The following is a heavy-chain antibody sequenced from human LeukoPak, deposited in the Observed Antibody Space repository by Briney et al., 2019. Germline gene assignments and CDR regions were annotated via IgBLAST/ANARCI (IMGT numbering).Heavy chain of an antibody. CDR2: ISWNSGSI. CDR3: AKDNGRYYYYYMDV. V-gene: IGHV3-9*03. Sequence: PGGSLRLSCAASGFTFDDYAMHWVRQAPGKGLEWVSGISWNSGSIGYADSVKGRFTISRDNAKNSLYLQTNSLRAEDMALYYCAKDNGRYYYYYMDVWGKGTTVTVSS. CDR1: GFTFDDYA. J-gene: IGHJ6*03.